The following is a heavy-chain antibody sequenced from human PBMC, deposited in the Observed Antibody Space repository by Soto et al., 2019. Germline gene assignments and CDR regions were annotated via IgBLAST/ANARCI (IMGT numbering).Heavy chain of an antibody. Sequence: ASVKVSCKASGGTFSSYAISWVRQAPGRGLEWMGGIIPIFGTANYAQKFQGRVTITADESTSTAYMELSSLRSEDTAVYYCARGRGSGSFDYWGQGTLVTVSS. CDR3: ARGRGSGSFDY. J-gene: IGHJ4*02. CDR1: GGTFSSYA. D-gene: IGHD3-10*01. CDR2: IIPIFGTA. V-gene: IGHV1-69*13.